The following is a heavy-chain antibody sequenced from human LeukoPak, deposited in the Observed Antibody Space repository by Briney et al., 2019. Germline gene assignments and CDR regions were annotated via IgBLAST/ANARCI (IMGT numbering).Heavy chain of an antibody. V-gene: IGHV4-61*02. D-gene: IGHD3-22*01. CDR3: ARAQEDSSGYYHYYYYMDV. CDR1: GGSISSGSYY. J-gene: IGHJ6*03. CDR2: IYTSGST. Sequence: PSETLSLTCTVSGGSISSGSYYWSWIRQPAGKGLEWIGRIYTSGSTNYNPSLKGRVTISVDTSKNQFSLKLSSVTAADTAVYYCARAQEDSSGYYHYYYYMDVWGKGTTVTVSS.